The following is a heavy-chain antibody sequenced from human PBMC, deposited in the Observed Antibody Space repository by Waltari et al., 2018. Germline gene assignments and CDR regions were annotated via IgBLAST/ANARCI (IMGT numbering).Heavy chain of an antibody. CDR2: IYHSGST. V-gene: IGHV4-38-2*01. CDR1: GYSISIGYY. D-gene: IGHD1-26*01. CDR3: ARAAPDSGALDY. J-gene: IGHJ4*02. Sequence: QVQLQESGPGLVRHSETLSLTCAASGYSISIGYYCGWIRQPPGKGLEWIGSIYHSGSTYYNPSLKSRVTISVDTSKNQFSLKLSAVTAADTAVYYCARAAPDSGALDYWGQGTLVTVSS.